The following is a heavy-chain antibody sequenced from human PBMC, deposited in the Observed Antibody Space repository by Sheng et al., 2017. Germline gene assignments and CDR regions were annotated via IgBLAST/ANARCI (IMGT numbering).Heavy chain of an antibody. Sequence: EVQLVESGGGVVQPGGSLRLSCAASGFTFDDYAMYWVRQVPGKGLEWVSLISWDGGKTDYADSVKGRFTISRDNSKKYVYLQMNSLRSEDTAFYHCAKGLGWELLTGLGYWGQGNXGHRLL. V-gene: IGHV3-43D*03. CDR1: GFTFDDYA. CDR3: AKGLGWELLTGLGY. D-gene: IGHD1-26*01. CDR2: ISWDGGKT. J-gene: IGHJ4*02.